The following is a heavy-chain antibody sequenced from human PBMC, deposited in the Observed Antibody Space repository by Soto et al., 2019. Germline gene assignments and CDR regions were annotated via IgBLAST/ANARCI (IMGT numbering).Heavy chain of an antibody. CDR3: VKDPSRYYDFWSGYYSGQATGFDP. Sequence: PGGSLRLSCAASGFTFSSYAMSWVRQAPGKGLEYVSAISSNGGSTYYADSVKGRFTISRDNSKNTLYLQMSSLRAEDTAVYYCVKDPSRYYDFWSGYYSGQATGFDPWGQGTLVTVSS. V-gene: IGHV3-64D*08. CDR1: GFTFSSYA. J-gene: IGHJ5*02. CDR2: ISSNGGST. D-gene: IGHD3-3*01.